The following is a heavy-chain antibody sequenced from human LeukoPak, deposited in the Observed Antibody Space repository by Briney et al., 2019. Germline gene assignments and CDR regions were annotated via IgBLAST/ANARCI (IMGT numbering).Heavy chain of an antibody. CDR2: IYSGGST. CDR1: GITVSSNY. V-gene: IGHV3-66*02. Sequence: GGSLRLSCAASGITVSSNYMSWVRQAPGKGLEWVSVIYSGGSTYYADSVKGRFTISRDNSKNTLYLQMNSLRAEDTAVYYCARELDYYDSSGYYYFDYWGQGTLVTVSS. D-gene: IGHD3-22*01. CDR3: ARELDYYDSSGYYYFDY. J-gene: IGHJ4*02.